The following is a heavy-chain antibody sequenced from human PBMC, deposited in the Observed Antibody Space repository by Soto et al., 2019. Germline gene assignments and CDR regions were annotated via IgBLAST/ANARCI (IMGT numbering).Heavy chain of an antibody. V-gene: IGHV4-34*01. Sequence: SESLSLTCAVCGGSFSGYYGSWIRQPPGKGLEWIGEINHSGSTNYNPSLKSRVTISVDTSKNQFSLKLRSVTAADTAASSCAKGKKRATRGGNWFDPRGQGTLVTVSS. J-gene: IGHJ5*02. D-gene: IGHD3-10*01. CDR1: GGSFSGYY. CDR3: AKGKKRATRGGNWFDP. CDR2: INHSGST.